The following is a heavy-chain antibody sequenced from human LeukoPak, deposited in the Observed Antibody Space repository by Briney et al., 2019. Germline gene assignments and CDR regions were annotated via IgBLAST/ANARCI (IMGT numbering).Heavy chain of an antibody. J-gene: IGHJ4*02. CDR3: ARAVRAHPPADF. Sequence: GGSLRLSCAASGLSFSSCWMHWVRQAPGKGLEWVSRINSDGSSTTYADSVKGRSSISRDNAKNTLYLHMSSLRAEDTGVYYCARAVRAHPPADFWGQGTLVTVSS. V-gene: IGHV3-74*01. D-gene: IGHD3-3*01. CDR1: GLSFSSCW. CDR2: INSDGSST.